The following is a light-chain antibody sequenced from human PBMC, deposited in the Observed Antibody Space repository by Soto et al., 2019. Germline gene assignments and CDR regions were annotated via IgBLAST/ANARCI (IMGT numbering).Light chain of an antibody. CDR2: AAS. J-gene: IGKJ5*01. Sequence: IQLTQSPSSLSASVGDRVTTTCRASQGISSYLAWYQKKPGKDPKLLIYAASTLQSGVPSRFSGSGSGTDFTLTISSLQPEDFAIYYCQQRSNWTITFGQGTRLEIK. CDR1: QGISSY. V-gene: IGKV1-9*01. CDR3: QQRSNWTIT.